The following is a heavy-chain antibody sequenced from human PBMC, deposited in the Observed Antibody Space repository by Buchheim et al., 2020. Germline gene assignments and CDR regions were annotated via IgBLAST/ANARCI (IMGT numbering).Heavy chain of an antibody. D-gene: IGHD6-13*01. Sequence: EVQLLESGGGLVQPGGSLRLSCAASGFTFSSYAMSWVRQVPGKGLEWVSAITDGGRTYYADSVKGRFTISRDNSQHTLYLQMNSLRAEDTAVYYCAKDGRPYSSSWFDCWGQGTL. CDR3: AKDGRPYSSSWFDC. J-gene: IGHJ4*02. CDR2: ITDGGRT. V-gene: IGHV3-23*01. CDR1: GFTFSSYA.